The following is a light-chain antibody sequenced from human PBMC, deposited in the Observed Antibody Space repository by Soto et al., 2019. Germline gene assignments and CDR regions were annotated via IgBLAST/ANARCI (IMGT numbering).Light chain of an antibody. J-gene: IGKJ1*01. V-gene: IGKV3-11*01. CDR1: QSVSSY. CDR2: DTS. CDR3: QQRSNWRLT. Sequence: EIVLTQSPATLSLSPGERATLSCRASQSVSSYFAWYQQKPGQPPRLLIYDTSNRATGVPARFSGSGSGTDFTLTISSLEPEDFAVYYCQQRSNWRLTLGQGTKVDIK.